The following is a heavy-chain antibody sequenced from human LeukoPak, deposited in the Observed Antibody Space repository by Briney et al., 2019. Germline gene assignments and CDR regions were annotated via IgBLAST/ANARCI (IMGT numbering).Heavy chain of an antibody. CDR3: ARYSSSSFWSSAYYYYYGMDV. Sequence: PSETLSLTCTVSGDSISSNYWSWIRQPPGKGLEWIGYIYYSGNTNYNPSLKSRVTISVDTSKNQFSLKLSSVTAADTAVYYCARYSSSSFWSSAYYYYYGMDVWGQGTTVTVSS. J-gene: IGHJ6*02. CDR2: IYYSGNT. V-gene: IGHV4-59*08. CDR1: GDSISSNY. D-gene: IGHD6-13*01.